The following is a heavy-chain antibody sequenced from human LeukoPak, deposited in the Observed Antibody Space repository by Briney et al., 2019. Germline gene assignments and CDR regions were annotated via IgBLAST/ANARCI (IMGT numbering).Heavy chain of an antibody. CDR3: ARQSHSITDY. CDR1: GYNFTNYW. J-gene: IGHJ4*02. V-gene: IGHV5-51*07. D-gene: IGHD1-14*01. Sequence: GESLKISCKGSGYNFTNYWIGWVHQMSGEGLEWMGIMYPGDSDTRYSPSFQGQVTISADRSISTAYLQWSSLKASDTAMYYCARQSHSITDYWGQGTLVTVSS. CDR2: MYPGDSDT.